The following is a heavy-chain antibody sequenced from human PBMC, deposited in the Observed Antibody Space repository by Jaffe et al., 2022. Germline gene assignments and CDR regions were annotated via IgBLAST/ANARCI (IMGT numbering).Heavy chain of an antibody. J-gene: IGHJ5*02. Sequence: QVQLQQWGAGLLKPSETLSLTCAVYGGSFSGYYWSWIRQPPGKGLEWIGEINHGGNTNYNPSLKSRVTISVDSSKNQFSLNLSSVTAADTAVYYCARGPDIVGVAAAIWFDPWGQGTLVTVSS. CDR2: INHGGNT. CDR3: ARGPDIVGVAAAIWFDP. CDR1: GGSFSGYY. V-gene: IGHV4-34*01. D-gene: IGHD2-2*01.